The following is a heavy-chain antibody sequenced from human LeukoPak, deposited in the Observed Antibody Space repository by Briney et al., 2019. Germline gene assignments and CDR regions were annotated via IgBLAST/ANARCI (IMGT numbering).Heavy chain of an antibody. CDR2: INSDGSST. Sequence: GGSLRLSCAASGFTFSSYWMHWVRQAPGKGLVWVSRINSDGSSTSYADSVKGRFTISRDNAKNSLYLQMNSLRAEDTAVYYCARAPVSASFSDYWGQGTLVTVSS. V-gene: IGHV3-74*01. CDR3: ARAPVSASFSDY. CDR1: GFTFSSYW. J-gene: IGHJ4*02. D-gene: IGHD3-16*02.